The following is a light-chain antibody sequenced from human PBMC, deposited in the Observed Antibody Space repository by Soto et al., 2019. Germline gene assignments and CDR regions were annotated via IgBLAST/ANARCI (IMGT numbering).Light chain of an antibody. J-gene: IGLJ2*01. Sequence: QSALTQPASVSGSPAQSITISCTGTSSDVGVYNYVSWYQQHPGKAPKVMIYEVSNRPSGVSNRFSGSKSGNTASLTISGLQAEDEADYYCSSYTSRSTLVFGGGTKLTVL. V-gene: IGLV2-14*01. CDR1: SSDVGVYNY. CDR2: EVS. CDR3: SSYTSRSTLV.